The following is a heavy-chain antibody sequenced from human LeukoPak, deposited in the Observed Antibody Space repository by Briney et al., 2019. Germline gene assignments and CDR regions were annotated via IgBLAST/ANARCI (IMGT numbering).Heavy chain of an antibody. CDR2: IYYSGST. CDR3: ARVLTPGTAVAGTLVAPYYFDY. D-gene: IGHD6-19*01. CDR1: GGSISSGGYY. V-gene: IGHV4-31*03. Sequence: SQTLSLTCTVSGGSISSGGYYWSWIRQHPGKGLEWIGYIYYSGSTYYNPSLKSRVTISVDTSKNQFSLKLSSVTAADTAVYYCARVLTPGTAVAGTLVAPYYFDYWGQGTLVTVSS. J-gene: IGHJ4*02.